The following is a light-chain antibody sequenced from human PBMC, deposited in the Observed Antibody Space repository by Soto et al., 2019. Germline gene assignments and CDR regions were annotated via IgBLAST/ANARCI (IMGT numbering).Light chain of an antibody. J-gene: IGLJ2*01. CDR3: SSYRSSSTPE. Sequence: QSALTQPASVSGSPGQSITISCTGTSSDVGGYNYVSWYQQHPGKAPKLMIYDVSHRPSGVSNRFSGSKSGNTASLTISGLQAEDEADYYCSSYRSSSTPEFGGGTQLTVL. CDR2: DVS. CDR1: SSDVGGYNY. V-gene: IGLV2-14*03.